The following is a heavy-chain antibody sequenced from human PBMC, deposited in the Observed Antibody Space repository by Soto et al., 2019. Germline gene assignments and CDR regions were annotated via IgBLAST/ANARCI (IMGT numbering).Heavy chain of an antibody. CDR2: ISGYNGDT. J-gene: IGHJ6*02. Sequence: QGQLVQSGPEAKKPGASVKVSCKASGYTFSRYGISWVRQAPGQGLEWMGWISGYNGDTKYAQKVQGGVTMTIDTSTYTAYMELRSLTSDDTAIYYCEKNGQPPYYYYGMDVWGQGTTVTVSS. D-gene: IGHD2-8*01. CDR1: GYTFSRYG. V-gene: IGHV1-18*01. CDR3: EKNGQPPYYYYGMDV.